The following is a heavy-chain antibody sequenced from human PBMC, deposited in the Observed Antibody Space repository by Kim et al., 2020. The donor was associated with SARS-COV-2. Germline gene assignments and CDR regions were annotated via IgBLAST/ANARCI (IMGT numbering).Heavy chain of an antibody. V-gene: IGHV1-3*01. CDR3: ARDMNPTVYDY. Sequence: KKKYAQKFQGRVTLTRDTPANTAYMDLRSLTFEDTAIYCCARDMNPTVYDYWGQGTLVTVSS. D-gene: IGHD4-4*01. J-gene: IGHJ4*02. CDR2: KK.